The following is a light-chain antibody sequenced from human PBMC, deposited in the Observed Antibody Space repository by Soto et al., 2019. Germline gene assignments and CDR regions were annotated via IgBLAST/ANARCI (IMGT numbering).Light chain of an antibody. V-gene: IGKV3-20*01. CDR1: QIVYNGY. CDR3: PQYVSSPRT. CDR2: GAS. Sequence: ENVLTQSPGTLSLSPGESATLSCRASQIVYNGYLAWYQQKPGQPPRLLIFGASTRASGVPDRFSGSESGTDFTLTINRLQTEDFAVYYCPQYVSSPRTFGQGTRVEIK. J-gene: IGKJ1*01.